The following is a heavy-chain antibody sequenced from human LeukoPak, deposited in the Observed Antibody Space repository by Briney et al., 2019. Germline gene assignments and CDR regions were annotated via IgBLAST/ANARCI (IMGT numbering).Heavy chain of an antibody. D-gene: IGHD2-2*01. Sequence: ASVKVSWKASGYTFTSYYMHWVRQAPGQGLEWMGIINPSGGSTSYAQKFQGRVTMTRDTSTSTVYMELSSLRSEDTAVYYCARYCSSTSCYGDWFDPWGQGTLVTVSS. CDR3: ARYCSSTSCYGDWFDP. V-gene: IGHV1-46*01. CDR1: GYTFTSYY. CDR2: INPSGGST. J-gene: IGHJ5*02.